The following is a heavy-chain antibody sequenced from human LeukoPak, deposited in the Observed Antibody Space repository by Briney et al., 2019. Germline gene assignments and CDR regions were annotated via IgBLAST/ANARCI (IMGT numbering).Heavy chain of an antibody. CDR1: GDSVSSNSAA. V-gene: IGHV6-1*01. Sequence: SQTLSLTCAISGDSVSSNSAAWNWIRQSPSRCLQWLGRTYYRSKCYNDYAVSVQSRITINPDIYKNQFCLQLNSVTPEDTAVYYCARDLDGFEYCGQGTLVTVSS. J-gene: IGHJ4*02. CDR3: ARDLDGFEY. CDR2: TYYRSKCYN.